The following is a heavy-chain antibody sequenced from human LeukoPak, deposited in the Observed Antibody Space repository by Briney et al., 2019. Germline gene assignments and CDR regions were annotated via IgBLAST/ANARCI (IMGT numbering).Heavy chain of an antibody. D-gene: IGHD3-22*01. CDR3: ARTYYYDSSGYSDAFDI. J-gene: IGHJ3*02. Sequence: SQTLSLTCAISGDSVSSNSAAWNWIRQSPSRGLEWLGRTYYRSKWYNDYVVSVKSRITINPDTSKNQFSLQLNSVTPEDTAVYYCARTYYYDSSGYSDAFDIWGQGTMVTVSS. CDR2: TYYRSKWYN. CDR1: GDSVSSNSAA. V-gene: IGHV6-1*01.